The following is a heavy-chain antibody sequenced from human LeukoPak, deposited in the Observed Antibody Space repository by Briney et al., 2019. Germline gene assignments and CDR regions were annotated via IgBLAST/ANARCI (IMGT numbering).Heavy chain of an antibody. CDR2: ISYDGSNK. Sequence: GGSLRLSCAVSGFTFRSHGMHWVRQAPGKGLEWVAVISYDGSNKYYADSVKGRFTISRDNSKNTLYLQMNSLRAEDTAVYYCAKDASYYDILTGYWYFDYWGQGTLVTVSS. CDR1: GFTFRSHG. D-gene: IGHD3-9*01. V-gene: IGHV3-30*18. J-gene: IGHJ4*02. CDR3: AKDASYYDILTGYWYFDY.